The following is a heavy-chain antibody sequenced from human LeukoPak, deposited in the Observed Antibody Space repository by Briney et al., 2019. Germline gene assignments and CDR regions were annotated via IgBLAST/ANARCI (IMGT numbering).Heavy chain of an antibody. D-gene: IGHD6-19*01. Sequence: GGSLRLSCAASGFTFSTYAMNWVRQAPGKGLNWVSGISGSGDSTFYPDSVKGRFTISRDNSKKTLYLQMTSLRADDPAVYYCAKDARWLAPGTFDIWGQGTMVTVS. CDR3: AKDARWLAPGTFDI. CDR2: ISGSGDST. V-gene: IGHV3-23*01. CDR1: GFTFSTYA. J-gene: IGHJ3*02.